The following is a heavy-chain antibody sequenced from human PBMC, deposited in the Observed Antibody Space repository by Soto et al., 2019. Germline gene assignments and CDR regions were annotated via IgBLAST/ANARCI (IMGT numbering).Heavy chain of an antibody. D-gene: IGHD6-13*01. CDR3: ARASLHGSSWYFWFDP. Sequence: QVQLVQSGAEVRKPGSSVKVSCKASGGTFSRYAINWVRQAPGQGLEWMGGIIPMFGTTNYAQKFKGRGTITADESTSTIYMELNTLRSEDAAVYYCARASLHGSSWYFWFDPWGQGTLVTVSS. CDR1: GGTFSRYA. CDR2: IIPMFGTT. V-gene: IGHV1-69*01. J-gene: IGHJ5*01.